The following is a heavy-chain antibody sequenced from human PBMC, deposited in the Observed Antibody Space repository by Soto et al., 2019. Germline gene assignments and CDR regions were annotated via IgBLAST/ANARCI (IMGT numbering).Heavy chain of an antibody. CDR2: IYYSGST. CDR3: ARDWKMTTVTTYHDAFDI. CDR1: GGSISSGGYY. D-gene: IGHD4-17*01. J-gene: IGHJ3*02. V-gene: IGHV4-31*03. Sequence: QVQLQESGPGLVKPSQTLSLTCTVSGGSISSGGYYWSWIRQHPGKGLEWIGYIYYSGSTYYNPSLKSRVTISVDTSKNQFSLKLSSVTAADTAVYYCARDWKMTTVTTYHDAFDIWGQGTMVTVSS.